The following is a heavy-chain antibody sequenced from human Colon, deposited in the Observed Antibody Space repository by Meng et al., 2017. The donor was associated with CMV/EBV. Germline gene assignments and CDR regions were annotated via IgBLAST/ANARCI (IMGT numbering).Heavy chain of an antibody. CDR1: GFIVNSNF. CDR2: LYSGGSV. V-gene: IGHV3-53*05. J-gene: IGHJ4*02. CDR3: AKDRSISQLFYDFDS. D-gene: IGHD3-16*01. Sequence: GESLKISCAASGFIVNSNFMNWVRQAPGKGLEWVSVLYSGGSVFYADSVKGRFTISRDNAKNSLSLEMNSLRPEDTGLYYCAKDRSISQLFYDFDSWGQGTLVTVSS.